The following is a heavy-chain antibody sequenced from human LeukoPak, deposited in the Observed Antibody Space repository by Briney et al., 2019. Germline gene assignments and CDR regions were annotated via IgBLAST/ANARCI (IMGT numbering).Heavy chain of an antibody. Sequence: SETLSLTCAVYGGSFSGYYWSWIRQPPGKGLEWIGEINHSGSTNYNPSLKSRVTISVDTSKNQFSLKLSSVTAADTAVYYCARSSESNYHYYYYMDVWGKGTTVTVSS. V-gene: IGHV4-34*01. J-gene: IGHJ6*03. CDR1: GGSFSGYY. D-gene: IGHD4-11*01. CDR2: INHSGST. CDR3: ARSSESNYHYYYYMDV.